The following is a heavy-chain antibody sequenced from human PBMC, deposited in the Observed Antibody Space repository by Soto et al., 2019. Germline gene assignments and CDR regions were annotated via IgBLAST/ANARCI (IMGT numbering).Heavy chain of an antibody. D-gene: IGHD6-19*01. CDR1: GSTFSSYA. CDR3: ARDRLSPVAGLGPFDY. V-gene: IGHV3-30-3*01. Sequence: GALRRSCSASGSTFSSYAMHWVRQAPGKGLEWVAVISYYGSNKYYADSVKGRFTISRDNSKNTLYLQMNSLRAEDTAVYYCARDRLSPVAGLGPFDYGGQGTLVTVSS. J-gene: IGHJ4*02. CDR2: ISYYGSNK.